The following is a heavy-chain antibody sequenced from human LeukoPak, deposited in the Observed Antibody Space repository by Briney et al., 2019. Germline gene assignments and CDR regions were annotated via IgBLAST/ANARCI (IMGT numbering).Heavy chain of an antibody. CDR2: VNDRGTT. CDR3: ATRRGGPYPYYFDH. CDR1: GDSFSGYY. Sequence: SETLSLTCAVSGDSFSGYYCSWIRQSPGTGLEWIGEVNDRGTTNYNLNLKSRVTISVVTSSNQFSLRLTSVTAADTAIYFCATRRGGPYPYYFDHWDQGALVTVSS. D-gene: IGHD2-15*01. J-gene: IGHJ4*02. V-gene: IGHV4-34*01.